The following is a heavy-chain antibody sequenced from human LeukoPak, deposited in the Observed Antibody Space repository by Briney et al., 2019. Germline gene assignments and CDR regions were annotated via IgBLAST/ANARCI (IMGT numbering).Heavy chain of an antibody. CDR1: GYSISSGYY. D-gene: IGHD2-2*01. CDR2: IYYSGST. V-gene: IGHV4-38-2*02. CDR3: ARHRGGGPGHYCSSTSCPPEY. Sequence: SETLSLTCTVSGYSISSGYYWGWIRQPPGKGLEWIGSIYYSGSTYYNPSLKSRVTISVDTSKNQFSLKLSSVTAADTAVYYCARHRGGGPGHYCSSTSCPPEYWGQGTLVTVSS. J-gene: IGHJ4*02.